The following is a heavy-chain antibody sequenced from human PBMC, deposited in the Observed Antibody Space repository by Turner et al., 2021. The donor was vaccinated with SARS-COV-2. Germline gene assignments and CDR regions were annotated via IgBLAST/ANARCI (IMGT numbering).Heavy chain of an antibody. CDR2: ISWNSGSI. J-gene: IGHJ6*02. CDR3: ARDHRPVVVPAAKRAGSYYYGMDV. V-gene: IGHV3-9*01. Sequence: EVQLVESGGGLVQPGRSLRLSCAASGFIFDDYAMHWVRQAPGKGLEWVSGISWNSGSIGYADSVKGRFTISRDNAKNSLYLQMNSLRAEDTAVYYCARDHRPVVVPAAKRAGSYYYGMDVWGQGTTVTVSS. D-gene: IGHD2-2*01. CDR1: GFIFDDYA.